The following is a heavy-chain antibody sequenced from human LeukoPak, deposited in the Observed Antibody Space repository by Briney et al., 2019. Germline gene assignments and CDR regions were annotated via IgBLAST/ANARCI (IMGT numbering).Heavy chain of an antibody. CDR1: GGSFSGYY. CDR2: INHSGST. Sequence: PSETLSLTCAVYGGSFSGYYWSWICQPPGKGLEWIGEINHSGSTNYNPSLKSRVTISVDTSKNQFSLKLSSVTAADTAVYYCARAVRGELYYYYGMDVWGQGTTVTVSS. J-gene: IGHJ6*02. D-gene: IGHD3-10*01. CDR3: ARAVRGELYYYYGMDV. V-gene: IGHV4-34*01.